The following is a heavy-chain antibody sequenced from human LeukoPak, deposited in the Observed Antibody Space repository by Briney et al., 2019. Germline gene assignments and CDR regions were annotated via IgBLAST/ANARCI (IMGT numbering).Heavy chain of an antibody. D-gene: IGHD5-24*01. J-gene: IGHJ4*02. CDR2: ISYDGNNQ. CDR1: GFTFRSYA. Sequence: GGSLRLSCAASGFTFRSYAVHWVRQAPGKGLEWVLIISYDGNNQYYADSVRGRFTISRDNFQNTVSLQMNSLRAEDTAVYYCARGSGYSYNNYFDYWGQGSLVTVSS. CDR3: ARGSGYSYNNYFDY. V-gene: IGHV3-30*04.